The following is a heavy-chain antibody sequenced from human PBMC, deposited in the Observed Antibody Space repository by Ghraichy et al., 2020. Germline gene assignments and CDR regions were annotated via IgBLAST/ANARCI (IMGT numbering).Heavy chain of an antibody. D-gene: IGHD1-26*01. V-gene: IGHV4-34*01. CDR1: GGSFSGYY. J-gene: IGHJ6*02. CDR3: ARDPVGATTYYYYGMDV. CDR2: INHSGST. Sequence: SETLSLTCAVYGGSFSGYYWSWIRQPPGKGLEWIGEINHSGSTNYNPSLKSRVTISVDTSKNQFSLKLSSVTAADTAVYYCARDPVGATTYYYYGMDVWGQGTTVTVSS.